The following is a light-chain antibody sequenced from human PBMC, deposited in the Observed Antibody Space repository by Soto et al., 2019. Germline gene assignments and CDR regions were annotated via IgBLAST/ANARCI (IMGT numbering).Light chain of an antibody. J-gene: IGLJ1*01. V-gene: IGLV2-14*01. CDR3: TSYSSSSSLYG. CDR1: SSDIGGYKY. Sequence: QSVLTQPASVSGSPGQSISISCTGTSSDIGGYKYVSWYQQYSGKAPKLIIYEVSNRPSGVSDRFSGSKSGNTASLTISGLQAEDEADYYCTSYSSSSSLYGFGTGTKLTGL. CDR2: EVS.